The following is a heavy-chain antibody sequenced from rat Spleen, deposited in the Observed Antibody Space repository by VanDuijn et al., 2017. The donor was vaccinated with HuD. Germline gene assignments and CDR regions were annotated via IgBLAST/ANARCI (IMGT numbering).Heavy chain of an antibody. CDR3: TRRVGAGVMDA. CDR2: ISPSGGST. CDR1: GFTFNNYG. J-gene: IGHJ4*01. V-gene: IGHV5-19*01. D-gene: IGHD5-1*01. Sequence: EVQLVESGGGLVQPGRPLKLSCAASGFTFNNYGMHWIRQAPTKGLEWVASISPSGGSTYYRDSVKGRFTISRDNAKSTLYLQMNSLRSEDTATYYCTRRVGAGVMDAWGQGASVTVSS.